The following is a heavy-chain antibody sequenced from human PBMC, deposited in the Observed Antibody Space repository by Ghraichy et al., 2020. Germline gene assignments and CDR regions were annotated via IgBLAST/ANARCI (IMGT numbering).Heavy chain of an antibody. D-gene: IGHD6-19*01. CDR3: ARDLGSGWYFDY. Sequence: GGSLRLSCVGSGYIFSTYSMNWVRQAPGKGLQWVSSITGNTGVTYYADSVKGRATISRDNAKNSLYLQMNSLRAEDTAVYYCARDLGSGWYFDYWGQGTLVTVSS. V-gene: IGHV3-21*01. CDR2: ITGNTGVT. J-gene: IGHJ4*02. CDR1: GYIFSTYS.